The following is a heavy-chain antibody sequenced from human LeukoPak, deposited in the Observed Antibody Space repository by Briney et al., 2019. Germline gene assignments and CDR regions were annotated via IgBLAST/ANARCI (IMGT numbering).Heavy chain of an antibody. CDR2: IYYSGST. Sequence: SETLSLTCTVSGGSISSYYWSWIRQPPGKGLEWIGYIYYSGSTNYNPSLKSRVTISVDTSKNQFSLKLSSVIAADTAVYYCARSRIAAAEVYFQHWGQGTLVTVSS. V-gene: IGHV4-59*08. CDR1: GGSISSYY. D-gene: IGHD6-13*01. J-gene: IGHJ1*01. CDR3: ARSRIAAAEVYFQH.